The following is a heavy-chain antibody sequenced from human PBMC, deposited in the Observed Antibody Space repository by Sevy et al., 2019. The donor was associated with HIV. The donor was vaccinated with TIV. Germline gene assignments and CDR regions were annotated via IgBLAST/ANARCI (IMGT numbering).Heavy chain of an antibody. V-gene: IGHV3-7*01. CDR3: GQAMDV. Sequence: GGSLRLSCVASGFTFSSYWMNWVRQAPGKGLEWVANIKQDGSEIYYVDSVKGRFTISRDNAQNSVHLQMNSLRVEDTAAYYCGQAMDVWGQGTTVTVSS. CDR2: IKQDGSEI. J-gene: IGHJ6*02. CDR1: GFTFSSYW.